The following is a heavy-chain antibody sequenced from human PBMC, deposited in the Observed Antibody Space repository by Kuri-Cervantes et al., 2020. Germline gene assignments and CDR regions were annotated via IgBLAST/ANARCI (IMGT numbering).Heavy chain of an antibody. CDR2: FDPEDGET. Sequence: ASVKVSCKVSGCTLTELSMHWVRQAPGKGLEWMGGFDPEDGETIYAQKFQGRVTMTEDTSTDAAYMELSSLRSEDTAVYYCATLGWLREDLDFDYWGQGTLVTVSS. CDR1: GCTLTELS. CDR3: ATLGWLREDLDFDY. J-gene: IGHJ4*02. V-gene: IGHV1-24*01. D-gene: IGHD5-12*01.